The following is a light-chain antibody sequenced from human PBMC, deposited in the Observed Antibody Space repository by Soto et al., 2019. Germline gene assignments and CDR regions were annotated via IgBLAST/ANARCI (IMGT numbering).Light chain of an antibody. V-gene: IGKV3-20*01. CDR2: GAS. CDR3: QQYGSSPWT. Sequence: EIVLTQSPGTLSLSPGERATLSCRASQSISSSNLAWYQQRPGQAPRLLIYGASNRATGIPDKIRGGGSGTDFTLNTSRLEPEDFAVYYCQQYGSSPWTFGQGTKVDIK. CDR1: QSISSSN. J-gene: IGKJ1*01.